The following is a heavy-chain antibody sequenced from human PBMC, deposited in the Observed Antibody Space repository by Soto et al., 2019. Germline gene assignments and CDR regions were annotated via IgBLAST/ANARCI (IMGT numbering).Heavy chain of an antibody. J-gene: IGHJ5*02. CDR1: GYTFTSYV. D-gene: IGHD5-12*01. V-gene: IGHV1-69*13. Sequence: SVKVSCKASGYTFTSYVISWVRQAPGQGLEWMGGIIPIFGTANYAQKFQGRVTITADESTSTAYMELSSLRSEDTAVYYCARVRRGYSGYEHALGWFDPWGQGTLVTVSS. CDR2: IIPIFGTA. CDR3: ARVRRGYSGYEHALGWFDP.